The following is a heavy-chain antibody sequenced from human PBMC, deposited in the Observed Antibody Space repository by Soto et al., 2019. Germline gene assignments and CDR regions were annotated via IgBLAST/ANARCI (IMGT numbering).Heavy chain of an antibody. CDR2: IYYSGST. CDR3: ARLGLYYDFWRTDAFDI. Sequence: QLQLQESGPGLVKPSETLSLTCTVSGGSISSSSYYWGWIRQPPGKGLEWIGSIYYSGSTYYNPSLKSRVTMSVDTSKNQFSLKLSSVTAADTAVYYCARLGLYYDFWRTDAFDIWGQGTMVTVSS. D-gene: IGHD3-3*01. CDR1: GGSISSSSYY. V-gene: IGHV4-39*01. J-gene: IGHJ3*02.